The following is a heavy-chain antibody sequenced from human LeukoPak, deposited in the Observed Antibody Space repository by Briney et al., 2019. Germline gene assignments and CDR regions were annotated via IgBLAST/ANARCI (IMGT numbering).Heavy chain of an antibody. V-gene: IGHV4-38-2*02. Sequence: SETLSLTCTVSGYSISSGYYWGWIRQPPGKGLEWIGEINHSGSTNYNPSLKSRVTISVDTSKNQFSLKLSSVTAADTAVYYCARYGYNDAFDIWGQGTMVTVSS. CDR3: ARYGYNDAFDI. CDR1: GYSISSGYY. D-gene: IGHD5-24*01. J-gene: IGHJ3*02. CDR2: INHSGST.